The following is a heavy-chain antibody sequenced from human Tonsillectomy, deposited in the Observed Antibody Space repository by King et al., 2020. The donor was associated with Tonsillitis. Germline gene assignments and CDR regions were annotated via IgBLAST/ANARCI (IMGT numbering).Heavy chain of an antibody. CDR2: ISGGGGTA. CDR1: GFTFSNYA. J-gene: IGHJ4*02. CDR3: TISLTIVRGAFKSRGFFFY. Sequence: VQLVESGGGLVQPGGSVRLPCAVSGFTFSNYAMSWVSQAPGKGLEWVSSISGGGGTAYYADSVKGRFTISRDKSKNTPYLQMNSLRVEDTAVYYCTISLTIVRGAFKSRGFFFYWGQGTLVTVSS. D-gene: IGHD3-10*02. V-gene: IGHV3-23*04.